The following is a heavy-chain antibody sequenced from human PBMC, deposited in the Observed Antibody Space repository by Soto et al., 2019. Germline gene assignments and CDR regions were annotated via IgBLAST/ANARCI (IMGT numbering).Heavy chain of an antibody. V-gene: IGHV3-74*01. CDR1: GFTFSSYW. CDR2: INGDGSST. CDR3: ARESDGANSL. Sequence: EMQLVESGGGLVQPGGSLRLSCAASGFTFSSYWMHWVRQAPGKGLVWVSRINGDGSSTGYADSVKGRFTISRDNAKNTLYLQMNSLRAEDTAVYYCARESDGANSLWGQGTLVTVSS. D-gene: IGHD4-17*01. J-gene: IGHJ4*02.